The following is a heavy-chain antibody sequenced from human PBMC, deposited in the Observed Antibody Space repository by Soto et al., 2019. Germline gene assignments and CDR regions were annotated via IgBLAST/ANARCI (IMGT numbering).Heavy chain of an antibody. CDR1: GGSISSSSYY. Sequence: QLQLQESGPGLVKPSETLSLTCTVSGGSISSSSYYWGWIRQPPGKGLEWIGSIYYSGSTYYNPSLQSRVTISVDTSKNQFSLKLSSVTAADTAVYYCARQGSSGWIDYWGQGTLVTVSS. CDR3: ARQGSSGWIDY. CDR2: IYYSGST. J-gene: IGHJ4*02. D-gene: IGHD6-19*01. V-gene: IGHV4-39*01.